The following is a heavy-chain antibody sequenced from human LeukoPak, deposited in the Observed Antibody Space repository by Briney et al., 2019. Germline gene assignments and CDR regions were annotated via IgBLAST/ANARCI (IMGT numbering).Heavy chain of an antibody. D-gene: IGHD6-13*01. CDR2: THYSGST. CDR1: GGSISSYY. V-gene: IGHV4-59*08. J-gene: IGHJ4*02. Sequence: SETLSLTCAVSGGSISSYYWSWIRQPPEKGLEWIGYTHYSGSTDYNPSLKTRVTISVDTSKNQFSLKLSSVTAADTAVYYCARGAAGTVPFDYWGQGTLVTVSS. CDR3: ARGAAGTVPFDY.